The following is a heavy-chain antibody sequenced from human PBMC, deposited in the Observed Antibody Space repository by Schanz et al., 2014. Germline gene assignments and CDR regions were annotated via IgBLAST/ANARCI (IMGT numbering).Heavy chain of an antibody. CDR2: ISTFRNEDT. CDR3: AKVAEEGPHINNWGGDYFDF. Sequence: QVQLVQSGAEVKKPGSSVKVSCKASRSTFSSYTISWVRQAPGQGPEFMGWISTFRNEDTNSAQRFQGRLTMTTDTSTSTAYMELSSLTSEDTAVYYCAKVAEEGPHINNWGGDYFDFWGQGTLVTVSS. CDR1: RSTFSSYT. D-gene: IGHD3-16*01. J-gene: IGHJ4*02. V-gene: IGHV1-69*08.